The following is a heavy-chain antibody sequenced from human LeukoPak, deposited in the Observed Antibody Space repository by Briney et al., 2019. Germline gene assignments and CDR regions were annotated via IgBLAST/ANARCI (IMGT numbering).Heavy chain of an antibody. D-gene: IGHD2-15*01. J-gene: IGHJ4*02. Sequence: ASVKVSCKASGYTFTSYDINWVRQATGQGLEWMGWMNPNSGNTGYAQKFQGRVTMTRNSSITTAYMELSSLRSEDTAVYYCARRHGRCSDGSCYYPDYWGQGTLVTVSA. CDR3: ARRHGRCSDGSCYYPDY. CDR1: GYTFTSYD. CDR2: MNPNSGNT. V-gene: IGHV1-8*01.